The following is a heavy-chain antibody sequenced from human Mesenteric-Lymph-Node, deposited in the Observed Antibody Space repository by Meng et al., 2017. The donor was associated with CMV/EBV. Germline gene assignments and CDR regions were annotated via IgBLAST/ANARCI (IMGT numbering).Heavy chain of an antibody. CDR1: GFAFSSYW. D-gene: IGHD5-12*01. CDR3: ARGIYNGYDTKYYYYGMDV. CDR2: IKEDGGET. V-gene: IGHV3-7*01. Sequence: GESLKISCAASGFAFSSYWMSWVRQTPGERLEWVANIKEDGGETYYVDSVKGRFTISRDNAKNSLFLQMSNLRAEDTAVYYCARGIYNGYDTKYYYYGMDVWGQGTTVTVSS. J-gene: IGHJ6*02.